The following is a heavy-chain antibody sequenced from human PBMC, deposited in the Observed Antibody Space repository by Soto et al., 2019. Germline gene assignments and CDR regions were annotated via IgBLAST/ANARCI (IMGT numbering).Heavy chain of an antibody. CDR3: AKDLRKFRVAALDFDY. J-gene: IGHJ4*02. CDR2: ISYDGSNK. D-gene: IGHD3-3*01. CDR1: GFTFSSYG. Sequence: PGGSLRLSCVASGFTFSSYGMHWVRQAPGKGLEWVAVISYDGSNKYYADSVKGRFTISRDNSKNTLYLQMNSLRAEDTAVYYCAKDLRKFRVAALDFDYWGQGTLVTVSS. V-gene: IGHV3-30*18.